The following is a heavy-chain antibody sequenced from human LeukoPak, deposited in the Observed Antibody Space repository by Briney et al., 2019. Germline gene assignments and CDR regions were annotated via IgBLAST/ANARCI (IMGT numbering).Heavy chain of an antibody. CDR3: ARDLTGSDIPAGESDDY. CDR2: INPSGGST. CDR1: GYTFTSYY. J-gene: IGHJ4*02. V-gene: IGHV1-46*01. Sequence: ASVKVSCKASGYTFTSYYMHWVRQAPGQGLEWMGIINPSGGSTSYAQKFQGRVTMTRDTSTSTVYMELSSLRSEDTAVYYCARDLTGSDIPAGESDDYWSQGTLVTVSS. D-gene: IGHD3-16*01.